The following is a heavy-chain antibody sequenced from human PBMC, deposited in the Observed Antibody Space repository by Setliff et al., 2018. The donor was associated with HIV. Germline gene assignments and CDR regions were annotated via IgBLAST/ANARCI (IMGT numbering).Heavy chain of an antibody. CDR3: ATGVVGVRLDAFDI. CDR2: FDPEDGET. D-gene: IGHD2-15*01. V-gene: IGHV1-24*01. CDR1: GYTLTELS. J-gene: IGHJ3*02. Sequence: ASVKVSCKVSGYTLTELSMHWVRQAPGKGLEWMGGFDPEDGETIYAQKFHGRVTMTEATSTDTAYMELSSLRSEDTAVYYCATGVVGVRLDAFDIWGQGTMVTVSS.